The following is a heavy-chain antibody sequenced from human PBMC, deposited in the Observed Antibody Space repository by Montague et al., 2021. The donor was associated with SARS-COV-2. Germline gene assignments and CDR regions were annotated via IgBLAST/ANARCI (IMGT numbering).Heavy chain of an antibody. Sequence: SVKVSGKASGYTFTDYYMHWVRQAPGQGLEWMGWINPKNGVTNYPQKFQGWVTMTRDTSISTAYMELSRLRSDDTAVYYCTRGRATVTTVYYYYGMDVWGQGTTVTVSS. D-gene: IGHD4-17*01. CDR3: TRGRATVTTVYYYYGMDV. V-gene: IGHV1-2*04. J-gene: IGHJ6*02. CDR1: GYTFTDYY. CDR2: INPKNGVT.